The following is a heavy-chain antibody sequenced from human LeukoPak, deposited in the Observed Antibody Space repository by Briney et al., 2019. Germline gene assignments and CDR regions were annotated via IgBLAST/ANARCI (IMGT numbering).Heavy chain of an antibody. CDR1: GYSFTSYW. D-gene: IGHD3-16*02. J-gene: IGHJ4*02. CDR3: ARNINAFGGVIAAFDY. CDR2: IYPGDSET. V-gene: IGHV5-51*01. Sequence: GESLKISCKGSGYSFTSYWIGWVRQMPGKGLEWMGIIYPGDSETRYSPSFQGQVIISADKSINTAFLQWSSLKASDTAMYYCARNINAFGGVIAAFDYWGQGTLVTVSS.